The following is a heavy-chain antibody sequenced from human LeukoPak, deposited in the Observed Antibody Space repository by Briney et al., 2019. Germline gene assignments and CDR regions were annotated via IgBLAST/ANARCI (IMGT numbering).Heavy chain of an antibody. Sequence: SVKVSCKTSADIFSNSATNWLRQAPGEGLEWMGRRVPLFGSITSAQKIGARVTFSADKTRNIVYMELNSLTSDDTAVYYCASDLVLGGIIITYYFESWGQGSLVTVSS. CDR2: RVPLFGSI. D-gene: IGHD3-16*02. CDR3: ASDLVLGGIIITYYFES. V-gene: IGHV1-69*06. J-gene: IGHJ4*02. CDR1: ADIFSNSA.